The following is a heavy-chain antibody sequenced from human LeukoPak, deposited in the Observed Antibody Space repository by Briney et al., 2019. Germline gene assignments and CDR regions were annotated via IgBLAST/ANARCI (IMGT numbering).Heavy chain of an antibody. CDR2: ISSSSSTI. Sequence: GGSLRLSCAASGFTFSSYWMHWVRQAPGKGLEWVSYISSSSSTIYYADSVKGRFTISRDNSKNTLYLQMNSLRAEDTAVYYCAKSAPYLYYMDVWGKGTTVTVSS. D-gene: IGHD2-2*01. J-gene: IGHJ6*03. CDR3: AKSAPYLYYMDV. V-gene: IGHV3-48*01. CDR1: GFTFSSYW.